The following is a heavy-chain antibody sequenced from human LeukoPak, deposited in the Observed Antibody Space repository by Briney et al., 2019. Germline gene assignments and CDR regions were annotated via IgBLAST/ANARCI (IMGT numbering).Heavy chain of an antibody. Sequence: GGSLRLSCAASGFIFSTYGMHWVRQAPGKGLEWVAVIWFDGSNKYYADSVRGRFTISRDNSKNTLYLQMNSLRAEDTAVYYCAKDGSPDSYYYMDVWGEGTTVTVSS. D-gene: IGHD3-10*01. V-gene: IGHV3-33*06. CDR3: AKDGSPDSYYYMDV. CDR2: IWFDGSNK. CDR1: GFIFSTYG. J-gene: IGHJ6*03.